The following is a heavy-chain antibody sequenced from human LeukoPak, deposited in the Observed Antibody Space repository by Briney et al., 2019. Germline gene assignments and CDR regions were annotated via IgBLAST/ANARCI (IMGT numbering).Heavy chain of an antibody. CDR2: ISYSGST. J-gene: IGHJ4*02. V-gene: IGHV4-39*01. D-gene: IGHD1-26*01. CDR1: GGSISSSSNF. Sequence: PSETLSLTCTVSGGSISSSSNFWGWIRQPPGKGLEWIGSISYSGSTYYNPSLKSRVTISVDTSKNQFSLKLSSVTAADTAVYYCARLTPYSGSPLGDYWGQGTPVTVSS. CDR3: ARLTPYSGSPLGDY.